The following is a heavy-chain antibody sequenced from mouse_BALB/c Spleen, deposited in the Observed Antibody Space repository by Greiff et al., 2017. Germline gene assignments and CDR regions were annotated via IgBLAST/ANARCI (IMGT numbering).Heavy chain of an antibody. J-gene: IGHJ4*01. CDR1: GYTFTSYY. CDR3: TRGGGNPMDD. CDR2: INPSNGGT. V-gene: IGHV1S81*02. D-gene: IGHD2-1*01. Sequence: VQLQQSGAELVKPGASVKLSCKASGYTFTSYYMYWVKQRPGQGLEWIGEINPSNGGTNFNEKFKSKATLTVDKSSSTAYMQLSSLTSEDSAVYYCTRGGGNPMDDWGQGTSVTVSS.